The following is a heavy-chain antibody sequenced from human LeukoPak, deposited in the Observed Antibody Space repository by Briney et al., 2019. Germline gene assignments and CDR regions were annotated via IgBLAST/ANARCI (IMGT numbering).Heavy chain of an antibody. CDR2: ISDSGGST. D-gene: IGHD2-2*01. CDR3: AICYRSASCYAGVNV. Sequence: GVSVTLSCALSVYTYSRYAMICVREAPGRAVECVSGISDSGGSTYYADSVKGRLTLSRDNYKTTLYLQLNALRRDDRAVYCCAICYRSASCYAGVNVWGQGTLVTVSS. J-gene: IGHJ4*02. CDR1: VYTYSRYA. V-gene: IGHV3-23*01.